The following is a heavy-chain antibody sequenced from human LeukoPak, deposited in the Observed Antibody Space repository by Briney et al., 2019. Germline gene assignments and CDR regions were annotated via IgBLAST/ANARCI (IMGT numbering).Heavy chain of an antibody. V-gene: IGHV3-7*01. J-gene: IGHJ6*03. D-gene: IGHD3-10*01. CDR2: IKQDGSEK. CDR1: GFTFSSYW. Sequence: RGSLRLSCAASGFTFSSYWMSWVRQAPGKGLEWVANIKQDGSEKYYVDSVKGRFTISRDNAKNSLYLQMNSLRAEDTAVYYCARVRRYYYGSGSYRNYYYYYMDVWGKGTTVTISS. CDR3: ARVRRYYYGSGSYRNYYYYYMDV.